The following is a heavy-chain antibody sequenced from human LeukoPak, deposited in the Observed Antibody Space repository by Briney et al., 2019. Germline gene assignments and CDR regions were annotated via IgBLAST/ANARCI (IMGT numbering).Heavy chain of an antibody. J-gene: IGHJ4*02. V-gene: IGHV4-39*01. CDR3: ARLISSAWQFDC. D-gene: IGHD6-19*01. Sequence: PSETLSLTCAVYGGSFSGYYWGWIRQPPGKGLEWIGSIYYSGSTYYNPSLKSRVTISVDTSKNQFSLKLSSVTAADTALYYCARLISSAWQFDCWGQGTLVTVSS. CDR2: IYYSGST. CDR1: GGSFSGYY.